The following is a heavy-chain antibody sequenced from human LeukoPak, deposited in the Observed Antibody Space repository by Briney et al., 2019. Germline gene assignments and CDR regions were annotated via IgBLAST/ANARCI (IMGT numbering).Heavy chain of an antibody. D-gene: IGHD4-11*01. V-gene: IGHV4-59*08. CDR1: GGSISSYY. CDR3: ARQRTPYSSFDP. J-gene: IGHJ5*02. CDR2: IYYSGST. Sequence: PSETLSLTCTVSGGSISSYYWTWIRQPPGKGLEWIGYIYYSGSTNCNPSLKSRVTISVDTSKNQFPLKLSSVTAADTAVYYCARQRTPYSSFDPWGQGTLVTVSS.